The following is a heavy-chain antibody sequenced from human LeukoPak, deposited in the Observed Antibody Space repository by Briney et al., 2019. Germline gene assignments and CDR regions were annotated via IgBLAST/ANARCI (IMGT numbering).Heavy chain of an antibody. V-gene: IGHV3-48*02. CDR3: ARKRGYNYGYSDY. D-gene: IGHD5-18*01. CDR2: ISSSGGTI. Sequence: GESLRLSCAASGFTFSSYSMNWVRQAPGKGLEWVSYISSSGGTIYDADSVRGRFTISRDNAKNSLYLQMNSLRDEDTAVYYCARKRGYNYGYSDYWGQGTLVTVSS. CDR1: GFTFSSYS. J-gene: IGHJ4*02.